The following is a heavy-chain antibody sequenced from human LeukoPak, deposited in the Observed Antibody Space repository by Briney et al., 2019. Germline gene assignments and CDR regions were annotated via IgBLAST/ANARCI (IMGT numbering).Heavy chain of an antibody. CDR2: IYYSGST. J-gene: IGHJ4*02. D-gene: IGHD3-3*01. CDR1: GGSISSYY. V-gene: IGHV4-59*01. Sequence: SETLSLTCTVSGGSISSYYWSWIRQPPGKGLEWIGYIYYSGSTNYNPSLKSRVTISVDTSKNQFSLKLSSVTAADTAVYYCARERSASWRPFFGRTYYFDYWGQGTLVTVSS. CDR3: ARERSASWRPFFGRTYYFDY.